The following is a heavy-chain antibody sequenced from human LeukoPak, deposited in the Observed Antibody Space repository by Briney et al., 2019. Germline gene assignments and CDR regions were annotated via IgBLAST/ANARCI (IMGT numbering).Heavy chain of an antibody. V-gene: IGHV3-53*01. CDR3: ARVGSDFWSGYYIFDY. CDR2: IYSGGDT. CDR1: GLTVSSNF. D-gene: IGHD3-3*01. Sequence: GSLRLSCAASGLTVSSNFMSWVRQAPGKGLEWVSVIYSGGDTYYADSVKGRFTISRDNSKNTLYLQMNSLRADDTAVYYCARVGSDFWSGYYIFDYWGQGTLVTVSS. J-gene: IGHJ4*02.